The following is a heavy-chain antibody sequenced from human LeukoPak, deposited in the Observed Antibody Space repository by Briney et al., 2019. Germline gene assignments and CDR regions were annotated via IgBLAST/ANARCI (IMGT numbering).Heavy chain of an antibody. Sequence: ASVKVSCKASGYTFSSYYMHWVRQAPGQGLEWMGWMNPNSGNTGYAQKFQGRVTITRNTSISTAYMELSSLRSEDTAVYYCAILSDIVVVPAATNRVSNWFDLWGQGTLVTVSS. CDR3: AILSDIVVVPAATNRVSNWFDL. CDR1: GYTFSSYY. J-gene: IGHJ5*02. D-gene: IGHD2-2*01. CDR2: MNPNSGNT. V-gene: IGHV1-8*01.